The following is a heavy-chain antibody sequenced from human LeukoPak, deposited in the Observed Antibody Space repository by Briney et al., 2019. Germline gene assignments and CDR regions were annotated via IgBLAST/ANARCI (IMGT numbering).Heavy chain of an antibody. D-gene: IGHD4-17*01. J-gene: IGHJ4*02. CDR1: GFTFSSYG. Sequence: GGTLRLSCAASGFTFSSYGMSWVRQAPGKGLEWVSAISGSGGSTYYADSVKGRFAISRDNSKNTLYLQMNSLRAEDTAVYYCAKVGGDYAKFDYWGQGTLVTVSS. V-gene: IGHV3-23*01. CDR2: ISGSGGST. CDR3: AKVGGDYAKFDY.